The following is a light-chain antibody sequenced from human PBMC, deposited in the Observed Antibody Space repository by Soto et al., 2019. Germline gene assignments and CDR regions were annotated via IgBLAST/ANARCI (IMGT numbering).Light chain of an antibody. J-gene: IGKJ1*01. V-gene: IGKV1-8*01. CDR2: AAS. Sequence: AVRMTQSPSSLAASTGYRFSVGCRASQGISSYLAWYQQKPGKAPKLLIYAASTLQSGVPSRFSGSGSGTDFTLTISSLQPDDFATYYCQHYNSYSEAFGQGTKVDI. CDR1: QGISSY. CDR3: QHYNSYSEA.